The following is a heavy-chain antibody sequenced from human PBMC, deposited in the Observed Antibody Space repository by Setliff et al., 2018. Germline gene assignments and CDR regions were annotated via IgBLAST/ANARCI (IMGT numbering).Heavy chain of an antibody. Sequence: PGGSLRLSCLASGFTFDDYDMHWVRQVPGKGLEWVSGISTNSAIVVYADSVKGRFTIYRDNAKNSLYLQMNSLRAEDTALYHCVKERPRGVDAFDVWGQGTMVTVSS. CDR1: GFTFDDYD. V-gene: IGHV3-9*01. CDR2: ISTNSAIV. D-gene: IGHD3-16*01. J-gene: IGHJ3*01. CDR3: VKERPRGVDAFDV.